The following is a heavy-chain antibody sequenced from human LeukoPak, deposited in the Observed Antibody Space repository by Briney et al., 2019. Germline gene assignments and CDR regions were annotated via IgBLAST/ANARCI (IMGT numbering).Heavy chain of an antibody. CDR1: GGSINSYY. CDR2: IYSSGSI. V-gene: IGHV4-4*07. CDR3: ARGDYCDY. J-gene: IGHJ4*02. Sequence: SETLSLTCTVSGGSINSYYWSWIRQPAGEGLEWIGRIYSSGSINYNPSLKSRVTMSVDTSKNQFSLKLTSVTAADTAVYYCARGDYCDYWGQGTLVTVSS.